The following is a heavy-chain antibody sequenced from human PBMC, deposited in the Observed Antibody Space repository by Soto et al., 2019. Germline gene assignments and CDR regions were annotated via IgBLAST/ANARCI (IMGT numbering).Heavy chain of an antibody. D-gene: IGHD2-15*01. CDR2: IWYDGSNK. CDR1: GFTFSSYG. J-gene: IGHJ6*02. Sequence: GRSLRLSCAASGFTFSSYGMHWVRQAPGKGLEWVAVIWYDGSNKYYADSVKGRFTISRDNSKNTLYLQMNSLRAEDTAVYYCARDGYGGNYYYYYGMDVWGQGTTVTVSS. CDR3: ARDGYGGNYYYYYGMDV. V-gene: IGHV3-33*01.